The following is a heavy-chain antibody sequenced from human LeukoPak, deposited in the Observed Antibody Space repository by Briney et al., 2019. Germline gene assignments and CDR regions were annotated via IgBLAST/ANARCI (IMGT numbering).Heavy chain of an antibody. Sequence: SGGSLRLSCAASGFTFCDYDMHWVRQAPGKGLEWVSLIRADGATTRYTDSVKGRFTISRDNSKDSLYLQMNSLRTEDTALYYCARDNTGSYEYWGQGTLVTVSP. D-gene: IGHD1-26*01. CDR3: ARDNTGSYEY. CDR1: GFTFCDYD. J-gene: IGHJ4*02. CDR2: IRADGATT. V-gene: IGHV3-43*02.